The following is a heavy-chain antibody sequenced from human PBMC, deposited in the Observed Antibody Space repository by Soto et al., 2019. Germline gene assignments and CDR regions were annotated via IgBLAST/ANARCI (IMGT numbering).Heavy chain of an antibody. CDR1: GFTFSSYA. Sequence: GGSLRLSCAASGFTFSSYAMSWVRQAPGKGLEWVSAISGSGGSTYYADSVKGRFTISRDNSKNTLYLQMNSLRAEDTAVYYCAKTWVNSSSWYHVYYFDYWGQGTLVTVSS. V-gene: IGHV3-23*01. CDR3: AKTWVNSSSWYHVYYFDY. J-gene: IGHJ4*02. D-gene: IGHD6-13*01. CDR2: ISGSGGST.